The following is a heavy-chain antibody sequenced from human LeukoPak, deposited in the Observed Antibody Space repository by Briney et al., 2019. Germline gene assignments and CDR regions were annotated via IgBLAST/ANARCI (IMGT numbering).Heavy chain of an antibody. CDR3: ARSGSSSGWYVNWFDP. Sequence: GGSLRLSCAASGFTFTTYWMHWVRQAPGKGLVWVSHINSDGSITSYADSVKGRFTISRDKAKNTLYLQMNSLRAEDTAVYYCARSGSSSGWYVNWFDPWGQGTLVTVSS. D-gene: IGHD6-19*01. CDR2: INSDGSIT. CDR1: GFTFTTYW. V-gene: IGHV3-74*01. J-gene: IGHJ5*02.